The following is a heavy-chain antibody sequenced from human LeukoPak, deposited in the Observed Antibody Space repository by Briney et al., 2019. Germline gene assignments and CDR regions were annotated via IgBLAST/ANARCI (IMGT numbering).Heavy chain of an antibody. Sequence: GGSLRVSCAASGFTFSSYEMNWVRQAPGKGLEWVSYISSSGSTIYYADSVKGRFTISRDNAKNSLYLQMNSLRAEDTAVYYCARDHSGYDYYYYYGMDVWGQGTTVTVSS. CDR2: ISSSGSTI. D-gene: IGHD5-12*01. CDR1: GFTFSSYE. V-gene: IGHV3-48*03. CDR3: ARDHSGYDYYYYYGMDV. J-gene: IGHJ6*02.